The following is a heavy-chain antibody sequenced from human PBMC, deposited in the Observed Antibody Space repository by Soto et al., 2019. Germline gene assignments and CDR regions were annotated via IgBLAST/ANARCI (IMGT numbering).Heavy chain of an antibody. CDR3: ARWISGSYSDWFVP. Sequence: QVQLVQSEAEVKESGASVKVSCKASGYIFTMYGVTWVRQATGQGLEWMGWISAHNGKTNYAQNLQGRVTMTTDTSTSTAYMELRSLRSDGTAIYFCARWISGSYSDWFVPWGQGTLVTVSS. D-gene: IGHD1-26*01. V-gene: IGHV1-18*04. CDR2: ISAHNGKT. J-gene: IGHJ5*02. CDR1: GYIFTMYG.